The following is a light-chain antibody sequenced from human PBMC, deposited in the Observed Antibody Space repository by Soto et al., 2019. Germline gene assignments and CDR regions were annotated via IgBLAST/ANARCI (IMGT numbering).Light chain of an antibody. CDR2: EVR. J-gene: IGLJ2*01. V-gene: IGLV2-14*01. CDR3: SSYRSEGALV. Sequence: QSALTQPASVSGSPGQSITISCTGTRRDVGGYNYISWYQQHPGTAPKLMIFEVRNRPSGISSRFSGSKSGNTASLTISGLQAEDEGDYYCSSYRSEGALVFGGGTKLTVL. CDR1: RRDVGGYNY.